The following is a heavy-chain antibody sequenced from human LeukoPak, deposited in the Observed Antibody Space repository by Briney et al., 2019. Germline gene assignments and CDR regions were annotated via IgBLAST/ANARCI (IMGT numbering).Heavy chain of an antibody. Sequence: SVKVSCKASGGTFSSYAISWVRQAPGQGLEWMGGIIPIFGTANYAQKFQGRVTITADKSTSTAYMELSSLRSEDTAVYYCARDYTVTTLGYYYYMDVWGKGTTVTVSS. J-gene: IGHJ6*03. D-gene: IGHD4-17*01. CDR1: GGTFSSYA. CDR2: IIPIFGTA. V-gene: IGHV1-69*06. CDR3: ARDYTVTTLGYYYYMDV.